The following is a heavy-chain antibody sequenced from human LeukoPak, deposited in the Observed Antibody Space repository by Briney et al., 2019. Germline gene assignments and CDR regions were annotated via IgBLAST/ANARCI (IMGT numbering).Heavy chain of an antibody. J-gene: IGHJ4*02. D-gene: IGHD6-19*01. CDR3: ARNIEPLGAVAGPVDY. Sequence: ASVKVSCKASGYTFTSYYMHWVRQAPGQGLEWMGIINPSGGSTSYAQKFQGRVTMTRDTSTSTVYMELSSLRSEDTAVYYCARNIEPLGAVAGPVDYWGQGTLVTVSP. CDR1: GYTFTSYY. V-gene: IGHV1-46*01. CDR2: INPSGGST.